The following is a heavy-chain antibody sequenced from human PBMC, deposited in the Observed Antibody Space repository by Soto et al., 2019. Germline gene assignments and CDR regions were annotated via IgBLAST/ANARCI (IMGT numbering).Heavy chain of an antibody. V-gene: IGHV1-69*08. Sequence: QVQLVQSGAEVKKPGSSVKVSCKASGGTFSSYTISWVRQAPGQGLEWMGRIIPILGIANYAQKFQGRVTITADKSTSTAYMVLSSLRSEDTAVYYCAREGSQWFGESDWYLDLWGRGTLVTVSS. CDR2: IIPILGIA. J-gene: IGHJ2*01. CDR3: AREGSQWFGESDWYLDL. D-gene: IGHD3-10*01. CDR1: GGTFSSYT.